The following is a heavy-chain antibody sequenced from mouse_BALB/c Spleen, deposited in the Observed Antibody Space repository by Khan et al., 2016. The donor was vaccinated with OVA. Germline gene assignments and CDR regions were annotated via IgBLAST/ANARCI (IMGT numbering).Heavy chain of an antibody. CDR2: INPNNGGT. CDR3: ARTGYGSLGY. CDR1: GYTFTDYN. Sequence: VQLKESGPELVKPGASVKMPCKASGYTFTDYNMDWVKQSHGKSLEWIGDINPNNGGTIYNQKFKGKASLTVDKSSSTAYMERRSLTSEDTAVYYGARTGYGSLGYWGQGTTLTVSS. J-gene: IGHJ2*01. D-gene: IGHD1-1*01. V-gene: IGHV1-18*01.